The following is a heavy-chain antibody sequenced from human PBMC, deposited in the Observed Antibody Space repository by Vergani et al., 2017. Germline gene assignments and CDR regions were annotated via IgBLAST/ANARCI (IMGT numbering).Heavy chain of an antibody. CDR2: MNPNSGNT. V-gene: IGHV1-8*02. CDR3: ARGLGYTWGIWWELPQDYFDY. D-gene: IGHD1-26*01. Sequence: QVQLVQSGAEVKKPGSSVKVSCKASGGTFSSYAINWVRQATGQGLEWMGWMNPNSGNTGYAQKFQGRVTMTRNTSISTAYMELSSLRSEDTAVYYCARGLGYTWGIWWELPQDYFDYWGQGTLVTVSS. J-gene: IGHJ4*02. CDR1: GGTFSSYA.